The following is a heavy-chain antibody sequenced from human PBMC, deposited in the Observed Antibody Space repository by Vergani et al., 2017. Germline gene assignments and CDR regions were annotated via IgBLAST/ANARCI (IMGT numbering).Heavy chain of an antibody. D-gene: IGHD3-3*01. J-gene: IGHJ4*02. CDR2: IKQDGSEK. Sequence: EVQLVESGGGLVQPGGSLRLSCAASGFTFSSYWMSWVRQAPGKGLEWVANIKQDGSEKYYVDSVKGRFTISRDNAKNSLYLQMNSLRAEDTAVYYCARDRYKYDFWSGYSGYWGQGTLVTVSS. V-gene: IGHV3-7*01. CDR1: GFTFSSYW. CDR3: ARDRYKYDFWSGYSGY.